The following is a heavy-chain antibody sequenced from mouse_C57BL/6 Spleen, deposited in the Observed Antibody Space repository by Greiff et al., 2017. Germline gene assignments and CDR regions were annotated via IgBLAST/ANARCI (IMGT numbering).Heavy chain of an antibody. Sequence: VQLQQSGPELVKPGASVKISCKASGYAFSSSWMNWVKQRPGKGLEWIGRIYPGDGDTNYNGKFKGKATLTADKSSSTAYMQLSSLTSEDSAVYVCARWLLPYYAMDYWGQGTSVTVSS. CDR3: ARWLLPYYAMDY. V-gene: IGHV1-82*01. CDR1: GYAFSSSW. CDR2: IYPGDGDT. J-gene: IGHJ4*01. D-gene: IGHD2-3*01.